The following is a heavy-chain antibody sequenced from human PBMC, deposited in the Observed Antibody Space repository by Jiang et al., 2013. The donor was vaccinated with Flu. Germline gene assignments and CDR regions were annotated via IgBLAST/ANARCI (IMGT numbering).Heavy chain of an antibody. Sequence: KGSGYSFTSYWIGWVRQMPGKGLEWMGIIYPGDSDTRYSPSFQGQVTISADKSISTAYLQWSSLKASDTAMYYCAIRLVGPTGAFDIWGQGTMVTVSS. D-gene: IGHD1-26*01. V-gene: IGHV5-51*01. CDR2: IYPGDSDT. CDR1: GYSFTSYW. CDR3: AIRLVGPTGAFDI. J-gene: IGHJ3*02.